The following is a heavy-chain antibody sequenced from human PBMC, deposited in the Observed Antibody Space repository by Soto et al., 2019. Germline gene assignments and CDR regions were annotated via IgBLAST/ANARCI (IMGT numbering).Heavy chain of an antibody. J-gene: IGHJ5*02. CDR3: ARELGRYCRGGSCYFAWFDP. CDR1: GYTFTSYA. V-gene: IGHV1-3*01. Sequence: ASVKVSCKASGYTFTSYAMHWVRQAPGQRLEWMGWINAGNGNTKYSQKFQGRVTITRDTSASTAYMELSSLRSEDTAVYYCARELGRYCRGGSCYFAWFDPWGQGNLVTVSS. CDR2: INAGNGNT. D-gene: IGHD2-15*01.